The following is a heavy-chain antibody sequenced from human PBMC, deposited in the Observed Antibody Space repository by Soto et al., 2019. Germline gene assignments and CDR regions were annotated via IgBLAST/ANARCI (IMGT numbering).Heavy chain of an antibody. Sequence: QVQLVQSGAEVKKPGSSVKVSCKASGGTFSSYTISWVRQAPGQGLEWMGRIIPILGIANYAQKFQGRVTXXAXKXXSTGYMELSSLRSEDTAVYYCARGGSGSAYYGMDVWGQGTTVTVSS. D-gene: IGHD3-10*01. CDR3: ARGGSGSAYYGMDV. CDR2: IIPILGIA. CDR1: GGTFSSYT. V-gene: IGHV1-69*02. J-gene: IGHJ6*02.